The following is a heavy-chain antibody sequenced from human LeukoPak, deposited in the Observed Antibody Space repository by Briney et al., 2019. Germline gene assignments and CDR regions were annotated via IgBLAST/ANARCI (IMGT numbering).Heavy chain of an antibody. CDR2: INHSGST. J-gene: IGHJ5*02. V-gene: IGHV4-34*01. Sequence: SETLSLTCTVYRGSFSGYYWSWIRQPPGKGLEWLGEINHSGSTYYNPSLKSRVTMSVDTSKNQFSLNLSSVTAADTAIYYCARQRYTRGTRYNWFDPWGQGSLVTVSS. D-gene: IGHD2-2*01. CDR3: ARQRYTRGTRYNWFDP. CDR1: RGSFSGYY.